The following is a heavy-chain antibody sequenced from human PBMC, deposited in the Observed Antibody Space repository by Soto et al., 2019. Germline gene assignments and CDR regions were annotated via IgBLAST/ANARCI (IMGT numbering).Heavy chain of an antibody. CDR1: GYTFTNHG. CDR3: ARDFYPLAYCFDY. J-gene: IGHJ4*02. Sequence: ASVKVSCKASGYTFTNHGISWVRQAPGQGLEWVGWISGYNANTKYAQKFQGRVTMSTDTSTNTAYMELRSLRSDDTAVYYCARDFYPLAYCFDYWGQGTLVTVSS. V-gene: IGHV1-18*04. CDR2: ISGYNANT.